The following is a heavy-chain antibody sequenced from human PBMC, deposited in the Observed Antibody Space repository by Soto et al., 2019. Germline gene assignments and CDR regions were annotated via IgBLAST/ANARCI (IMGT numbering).Heavy chain of an antibody. CDR3: ARVGSSGWSPDY. V-gene: IGHV4-59*02. CDR1: GGSVSGHY. CDR2: IFYSGST. J-gene: IGHJ4*02. D-gene: IGHD6-19*01. Sequence: KPSETLSLTCSGSGGSVSGHYWTWIRQSPGKGLEWIGYIFYSGSTNYNPSLKNRVTISVDTSKNQFSLKLSSVTSADTAVYYCARVGSSGWSPDYWGRGTLVTVSS.